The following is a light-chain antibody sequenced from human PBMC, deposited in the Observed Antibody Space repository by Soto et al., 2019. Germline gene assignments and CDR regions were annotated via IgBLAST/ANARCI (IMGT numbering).Light chain of an antibody. Sequence: DIQLTQSPSFLSASVGDRVTISCRASQGIGNALGWYQQKPGKPPKVLIYGASNLQSGVPPRFSGSGSGTDFTLTINRLEPEDFALYYCQQYGSSPPTFGQGTKVDI. CDR3: QQYGSSPPT. J-gene: IGKJ1*01. CDR1: QGIGNA. V-gene: IGKV1-17*01. CDR2: GAS.